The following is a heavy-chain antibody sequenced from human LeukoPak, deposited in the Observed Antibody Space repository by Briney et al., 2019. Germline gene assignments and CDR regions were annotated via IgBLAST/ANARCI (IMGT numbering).Heavy chain of an antibody. V-gene: IGHV4-39*01. J-gene: IGHJ4*02. CDR1: AGSISSTSHH. CDR3: VRHDGRGGATMGALDS. D-gene: IGHD5-12*01. Sequence: SETLSLTCTVSAGSISSTSHHWGWIRQSPGKGLEWIGSLYSGRTTYYNPSLDGRVTISVVTSENQFSLQLNSVTAADTAVYYCVRHDGRGGATMGALDSWGQGSLVTVSS. CDR2: LYSGRTT.